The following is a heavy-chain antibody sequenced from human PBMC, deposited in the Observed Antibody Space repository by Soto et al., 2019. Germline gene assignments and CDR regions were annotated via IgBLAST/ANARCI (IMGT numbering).Heavy chain of an antibody. D-gene: IGHD3-10*01. CDR1: GFTFSSYA. CDR3: AKDYMVRGVIHY. CDR2: ISGSGGST. V-gene: IGHV3-23*01. Sequence: EAQLLESGGGLVQPGGSLRLSCAASGFTFSSYAMSWVRQAPGKGLEWVSAISGSGGSTYYADSVKGRFTISRDNSKNTLYLQMNSLRAEDTAVYYCAKDYMVRGVIHYWGQGTLVTVSS. J-gene: IGHJ4*02.